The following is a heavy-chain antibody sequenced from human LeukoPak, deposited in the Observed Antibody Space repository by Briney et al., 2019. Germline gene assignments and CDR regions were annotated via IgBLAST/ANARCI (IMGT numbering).Heavy chain of an antibody. D-gene: IGHD6-13*01. CDR2: INLSGGST. J-gene: IGHJ4*02. V-gene: IGHV1-46*01. CDR3: ARDVEGIAAAGRTFDY. CDR1: GYTFTSYY. Sequence: ASVKVSCKASGYTFTSYYMHWVRQAPAQGLEWMGIINLSGGSTSYAQKFQGRVTMTRDTSTSTVYMELSSLRSEDTAVYYCARDVEGIAAAGRTFDYWGQGTLVTVSS.